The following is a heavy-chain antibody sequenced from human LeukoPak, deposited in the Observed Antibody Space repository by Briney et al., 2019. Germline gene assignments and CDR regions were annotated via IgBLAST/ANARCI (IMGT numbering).Heavy chain of an antibody. D-gene: IGHD1-1*01. CDR1: GFTFSSYG. Sequence: PGGSLRLSCAASGFTFSSYGMHWVRQAPGKGLEWVAFIRYDGSNKYYADSVKGRFTISRDNSKNTLYLQMNSLRAEDTAVYYCAKGGTTGTYAFDIWGQGTMVTVSS. J-gene: IGHJ3*02. V-gene: IGHV3-30*02. CDR3: AKGGTTGTYAFDI. CDR2: IRYDGSNK.